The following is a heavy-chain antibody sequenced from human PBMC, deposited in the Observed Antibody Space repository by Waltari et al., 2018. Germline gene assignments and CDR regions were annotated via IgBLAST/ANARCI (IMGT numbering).Heavy chain of an antibody. V-gene: IGHV3-23*03. CDR2: IYTGSGNT. CDR3: AKGSRVGAAVDY. CDR1: GFTFSSFA. D-gene: IGHD1-26*01. Sequence: EVQLLESGGDLVQPGGSLRLSCAASGFTFSSFAMSWVRQAPGKGLEWVSIIYTGSGNTYYADSVKGRFTISRDNSKNTLYLQMNSLRAEDTALYYCAKGSRVGAAVDYWGQGTLVTVSS. J-gene: IGHJ4*02.